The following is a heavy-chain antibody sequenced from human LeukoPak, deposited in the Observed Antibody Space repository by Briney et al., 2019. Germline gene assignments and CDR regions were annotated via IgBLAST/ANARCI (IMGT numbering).Heavy chain of an antibody. CDR2: ITSGAGST. CDR1: GFSIIDYY. J-gene: IGHJ4*02. Sequence: GGSLRLSCDASGFSIIDYYMSWIRQSPGKGLEWISYITSGAGSTKYADSVKGRFTISMDKAKNSVALQLNSLRAEDTAVYYCTRERRGTYYAFESWGQGTLVTVSS. V-gene: IGHV3-11*01. D-gene: IGHD3-16*01. CDR3: TRERRGTYYAFES.